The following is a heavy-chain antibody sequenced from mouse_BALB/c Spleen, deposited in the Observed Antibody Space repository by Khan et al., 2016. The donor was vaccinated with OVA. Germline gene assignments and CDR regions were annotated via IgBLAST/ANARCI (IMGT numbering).Heavy chain of an antibody. D-gene: IGHD2-3*01. CDR1: GYSITSDYA. V-gene: IGHV3-2*02. CDR2: ISYSGST. Sequence: VQLKELGPGLVKPSQSLSLTCTVTGYSITSDYAWNWIRQFPGNKLEWMGYISYSGSTNYNPALKSRISITRDTSKNQFFLQLNSVTTEDTATYYCARDGSRYNYAMDYWGQGTSVTVSS. J-gene: IGHJ4*01. CDR3: ARDGSRYNYAMDY.